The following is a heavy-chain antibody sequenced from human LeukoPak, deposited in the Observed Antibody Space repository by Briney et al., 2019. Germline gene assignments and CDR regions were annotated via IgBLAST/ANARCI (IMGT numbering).Heavy chain of an antibody. Sequence: ASVKVSCKASGYTFTGYYMHWVRQAPGQGLEWMGWINPNSGGTNYAQKFQGRVTMTSDTSISTAYMELSRLRSDDTAVYYCARDGMDFWSGYYYYYYYMDVWGKGTTVTVSS. D-gene: IGHD3-3*01. CDR1: GYTFTGYY. J-gene: IGHJ6*03. V-gene: IGHV1-2*02. CDR3: ARDGMDFWSGYYYYYYYMDV. CDR2: INPNSGGT.